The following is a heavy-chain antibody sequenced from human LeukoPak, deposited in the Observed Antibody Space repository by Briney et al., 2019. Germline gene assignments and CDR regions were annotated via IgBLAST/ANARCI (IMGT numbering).Heavy chain of an antibody. CDR3: AASQSYCGGDCYSGDAFDI. V-gene: IGHV1-2*02. CDR2: INPNSGGT. Sequence: ASGKVSCKASGYTFTGYYMHWVRQAPGQGLEWMGWINPNSGGTNYAQKFQGRVTMTRDTSISTAYMELSRLRSDDTAVYYCAASQSYCGGDCYSGDAFDIWGQGTMVTVSS. J-gene: IGHJ3*02. D-gene: IGHD2-21*01. CDR1: GYTFTGYY.